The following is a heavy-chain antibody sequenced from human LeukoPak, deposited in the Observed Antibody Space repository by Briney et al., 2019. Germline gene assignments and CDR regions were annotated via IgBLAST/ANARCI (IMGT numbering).Heavy chain of an antibody. V-gene: IGHV4-34*01. CDR1: GGSFSGYY. J-gene: IGHJ5*02. CDR3: ARLRRFDP. CDR2: INHSGST. Sequence: SETLSLTCAVYGGSFSGYYWSWIRQPPGKGLEWIGEINHSGSTNYNPSLKSRVTISVDTSKNQFSLKLSSVTAADTAVYYCARLRRFDPWGQGTLVTVSS.